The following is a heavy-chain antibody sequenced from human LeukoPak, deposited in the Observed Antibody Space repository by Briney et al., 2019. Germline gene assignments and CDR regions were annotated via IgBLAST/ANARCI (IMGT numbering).Heavy chain of an antibody. CDR1: GDSISYFY. Sequence: SETLSLTCSVSGDSISYFYWSWIRQAAGKGLEWIGRISGSGTITYNPALQSRLTISIDTSKNQFSLKLSSVTAADTAVYYCARRHAVDGDYGGWFDPWGQGTLVTVSS. V-gene: IGHV4-4*07. CDR3: ARRHAVDGDYGGWFDP. CDR2: ISGSGTI. D-gene: IGHD4-17*01. J-gene: IGHJ5*02.